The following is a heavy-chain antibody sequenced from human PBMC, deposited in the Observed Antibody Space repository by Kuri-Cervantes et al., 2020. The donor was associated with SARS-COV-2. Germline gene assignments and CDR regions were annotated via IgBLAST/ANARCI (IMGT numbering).Heavy chain of an antibody. D-gene: IGHD2-2*01. CDR2: IYYSGST. CDR3: ARGGSTSCYYFDY. CDR1: GGSISSGDYY. J-gene: IGHJ4*02. V-gene: IGHV4-30-4*08. Sequence: SETLSLTCTVSGGSISSGDYYWSWIRQPPGKGLEWIGYIYYSGSTYYNPSLKSRVTISVDTSKNQFSLKLSSVTAADTAVYYCARGGSTSCYYFDYWGQGTLVTVSS.